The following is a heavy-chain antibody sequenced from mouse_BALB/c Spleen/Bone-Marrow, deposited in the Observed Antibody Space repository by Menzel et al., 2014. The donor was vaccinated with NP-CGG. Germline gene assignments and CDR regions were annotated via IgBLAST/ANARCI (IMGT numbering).Heavy chain of an antibody. J-gene: IGHJ1*01. CDR3: AYYRYDEYFDV. D-gene: IGHD2-14*01. V-gene: IGHV1S56*01. CDR1: GYPFTSYF. CDR2: IYPGDGST. Sequence: QVQLQQSGPELVKPGASVKMSCKASGYPFTSYFIHWVKQRPGQRLEWIGWIYPGDGSTKYNEKFKVKTTLTADKSSSTAYMFLSSLTSEDSAIYFCAYYRYDEYFDVWGAGTTVTVSS.